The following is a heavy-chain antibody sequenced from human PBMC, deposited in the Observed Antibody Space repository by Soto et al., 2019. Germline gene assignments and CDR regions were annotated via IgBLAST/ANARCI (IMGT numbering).Heavy chain of an antibody. V-gene: IGHV4-59*01. J-gene: IGHJ4*02. CDR3: VRSGHSFGGVV. D-gene: IGHD3-16*01. Sequence: SETLSLTCTVSGASMIDYYGSWVRQTPGKGLEWIGYMFYSGRSNYNPSLKSRVAISVDTSKNQISLNLRSVTAADTAVYYCVRSGHSFGGVVWGQGSLVTVSS. CDR1: GASMIDYY. CDR2: MFYSGRS.